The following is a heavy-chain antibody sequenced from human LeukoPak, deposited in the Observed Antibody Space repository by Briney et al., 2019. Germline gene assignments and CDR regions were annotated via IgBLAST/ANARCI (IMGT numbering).Heavy chain of an antibody. J-gene: IGHJ4*02. CDR3: ARDVPRRYYYGSGSYYD. CDR2: IYHSGST. V-gene: IGHV4-4*02. Sequence: SETLSLTCAVSGGSISSSNWWSWVRQPPGKGQEWSGEIYHSGSTNYNPSLKSRVTISVDKSKNQFSLKLSSVTAADTAVYYCARDVPRRYYYGSGSYYDWGQGTLVTVSS. CDR1: GGSISSSNW. D-gene: IGHD3-10*01.